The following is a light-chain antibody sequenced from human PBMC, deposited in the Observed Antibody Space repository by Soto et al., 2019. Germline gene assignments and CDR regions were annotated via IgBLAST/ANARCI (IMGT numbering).Light chain of an antibody. J-gene: IGKJ4*01. CDR1: QGIDTY. V-gene: IGKV1-39*01. CDR2: ARS. CDR3: QQSYSSPLT. Sequence: TQSPATLSSSPGERVALSCRASQGIDTYLNWYQQKPGKAPNLLIYARSSLQSGVPSRFSGSGSGTDFSLTISNLQPEDFATYFCQQSYSSPLTFGGGTKVEIK.